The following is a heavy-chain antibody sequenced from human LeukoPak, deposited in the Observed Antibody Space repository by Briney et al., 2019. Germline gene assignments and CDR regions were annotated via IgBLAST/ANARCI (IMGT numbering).Heavy chain of an antibody. Sequence: QAGGSLRLSCAASGFTFSSYWMHWVRQAPGKGRVWVSRINSDGSSTSYADSVKGRFTISRDNAKNTLYLQMNSLRAEDTAVYYCARGTVAAPLRLYYYGMDVWGQGTTVTVSS. CDR2: INSDGSST. CDR1: GFTFSSYW. CDR3: ARGTVAAPLRLYYYGMDV. J-gene: IGHJ6*02. D-gene: IGHD6-19*01. V-gene: IGHV3-74*01.